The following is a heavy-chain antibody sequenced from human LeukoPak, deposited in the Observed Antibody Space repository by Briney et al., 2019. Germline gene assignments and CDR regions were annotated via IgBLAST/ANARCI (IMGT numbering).Heavy chain of an antibody. Sequence: SETLSLTCTVSGGSISSSIYYWGWIRQSPGKGLEWIGSIYYSGSTYYNPSLKSRVTISVDTSKNQFSLKLSSVTAADTAVYYCARHDGSSAWYGDALDIWGQGTMVTVSS. CDR1: GGSISSSIYY. D-gene: IGHD6-19*01. V-gene: IGHV4-39*01. CDR3: ARHDGSSAWYGDALDI. CDR2: IYYSGST. J-gene: IGHJ3*02.